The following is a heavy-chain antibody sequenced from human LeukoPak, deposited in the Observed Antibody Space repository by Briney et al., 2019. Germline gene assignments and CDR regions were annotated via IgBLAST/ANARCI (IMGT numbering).Heavy chain of an antibody. CDR2: IYSGGGT. CDR3: ARLIAYDSSGYYRGYFDY. Sequence: PGGSLRLSCSGSGFTVSSNYMSWVRQAPGKGLEWVSVIYSGGGTYYADSVKGRFTISRDNSKNTLYLQMNSLRAEDTAVYYCARLIAYDSSGYYRGYFDYWGQGTLVTVSS. J-gene: IGHJ4*02. D-gene: IGHD3-22*01. V-gene: IGHV3-53*01. CDR1: GFTVSSNY.